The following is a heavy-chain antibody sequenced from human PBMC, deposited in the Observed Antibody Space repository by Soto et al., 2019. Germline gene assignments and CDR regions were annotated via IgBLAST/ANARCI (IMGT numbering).Heavy chain of an antibody. CDR1: GFTFSSYG. D-gene: IGHD2-15*01. V-gene: IGHV3-33*01. CDR2: IWYDGSNK. CDR3: ARGVLGYCSGGSCYRHWFDP. J-gene: IGHJ5*02. Sequence: PGGSLRLSCAASGFTFSSYGMHWVRQAPGKGLEWVAVIWYDGSNKYYADSVKGRFTISRDNSKNTLYLQMNSLRAEDTAVYYCARGVLGYCSGGSCYRHWFDPWGQGTLVTVSS.